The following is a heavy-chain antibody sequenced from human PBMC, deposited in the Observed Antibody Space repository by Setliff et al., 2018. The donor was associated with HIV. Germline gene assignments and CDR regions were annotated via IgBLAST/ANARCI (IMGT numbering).Heavy chain of an antibody. J-gene: IGHJ4*02. Sequence: PGGSLRLSCAASGFTFSNYAMSWVRQAPGEGLEWVALIWYDASKKEYAESVKGRFNILRDDSKKTVDLQMNSLRADDTAVYYCVKDVVKFWSGSGALDFWGPGTLVTVSS. D-gene: IGHD3-3*01. CDR2: IWYDASKK. V-gene: IGHV3-33*06. CDR1: GFTFSNYA. CDR3: VKDVVKFWSGSGALDF.